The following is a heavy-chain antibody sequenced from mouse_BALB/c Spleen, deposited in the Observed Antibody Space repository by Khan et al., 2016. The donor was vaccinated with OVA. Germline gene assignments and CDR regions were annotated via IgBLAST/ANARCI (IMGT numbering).Heavy chain of an antibody. CDR3: ARSYFYGYYFDL. CDR2: ISGDSSTI. Sequence: EVELVESGGGLVQPGGSRKLSCVASGFTFSSFGMHWVRQAPEKGLEWVAYISGDSSTIYYTDTVKGRFTISRDNPKNTLFLQMTSLRSEDMAMYNCARSYFYGYYFDLWGQGTTLTVSS. D-gene: IGHD1-1*01. V-gene: IGHV5-17*02. CDR1: GFTFSSFG. J-gene: IGHJ2*01.